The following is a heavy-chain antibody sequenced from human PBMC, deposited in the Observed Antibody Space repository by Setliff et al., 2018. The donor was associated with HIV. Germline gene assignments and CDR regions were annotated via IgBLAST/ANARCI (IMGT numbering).Heavy chain of an antibody. V-gene: IGHV3-30*02. Sequence: GGSLRLSCAASGFTFSSYGMHWVRQAPGKGLEWVAFIRYDGSNKYYADSVKGRSTISRDNSKNSLYLQMNSLRAEDTAVYYCVTFIVYGAGPDCWGQGTLVTVSS. CDR1: GFTFSSYG. D-gene: IGHD1-26*01. CDR2: IRYDGSNK. J-gene: IGHJ4*02. CDR3: VTFIVYGAGPDC.